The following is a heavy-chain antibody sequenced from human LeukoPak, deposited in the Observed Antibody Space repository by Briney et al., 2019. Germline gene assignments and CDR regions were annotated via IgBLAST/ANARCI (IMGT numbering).Heavy chain of an antibody. CDR1: GFTFSSYG. CDR3: AKDGYQRLWFGELYGFDY. V-gene: IGHV3-30*18. Sequence: PGRSLRLSCAASGFTFSSYGMHWVRQAPGKGLEWVAVISYDGSNKYYADSVKGRFTISRDNSKNTLYLQMYSLRAEDTAVYYCAKDGYQRLWFGELYGFDYWGQGTLVTVSS. CDR2: ISYDGSNK. D-gene: IGHD3-10*01. J-gene: IGHJ4*02.